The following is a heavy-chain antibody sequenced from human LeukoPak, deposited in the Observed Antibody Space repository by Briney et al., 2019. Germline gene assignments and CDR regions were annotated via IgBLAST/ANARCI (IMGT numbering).Heavy chain of an antibody. V-gene: IGHV3-30-3*01. Sequence: PGGSLRLSCAASGFIFRNYAMSWVRQAPGKGLEWVAVISYDGSNKYYADSVKGRFTISRDNSNNTLFLQMNSLRAEDTAVYYCARDGRGSCVNYWGQGTLVTVSS. D-gene: IGHD1-26*01. CDR1: GFIFRNYA. CDR2: ISYDGSNK. J-gene: IGHJ4*02. CDR3: ARDGRGSCVNY.